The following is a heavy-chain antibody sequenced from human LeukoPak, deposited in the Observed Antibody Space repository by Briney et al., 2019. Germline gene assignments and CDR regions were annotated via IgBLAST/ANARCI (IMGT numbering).Heavy chain of an antibody. J-gene: IGHJ6*04. D-gene: IGHD2-2*01. CDR1: GGSFSGYY. CDR2: INHSGST. V-gene: IGHV4-34*01. Sequence: SETLSLTCAVYGGSFSGYYWSWIRQPPGKGLEWIGEINHSGSTNYNPSLKSRVTISVDTSKNQFSLKLSSVTAADTAVYYCARGEDIVVVPAAIGDPYYDFWSGYPPVVWGKGTTVTVSS. CDR3: ARGEDIVVVPAAIGDPYYDFWSGYPPVV.